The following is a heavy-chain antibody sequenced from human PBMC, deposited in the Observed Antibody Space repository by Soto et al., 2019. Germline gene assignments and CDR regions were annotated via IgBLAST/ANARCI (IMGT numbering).Heavy chain of an antibody. D-gene: IGHD6-19*01. V-gene: IGHV1-18*04. Sequence: EASVKVSCKASGYTFTSYGISWVRQAPGQGLEWMGWISAYNGNTNYAQKLQGRVTMTTDTSTSTAYMELRSLRSDDTAVYHCARDLAVAGTGGNWFDPWGQGTLVTVSS. CDR1: GYTFTSYG. J-gene: IGHJ5*02. CDR2: ISAYNGNT. CDR3: ARDLAVAGTGGNWFDP.